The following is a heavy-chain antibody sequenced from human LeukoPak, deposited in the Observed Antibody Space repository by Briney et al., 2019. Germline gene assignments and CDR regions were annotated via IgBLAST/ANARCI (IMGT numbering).Heavy chain of an antibody. D-gene: IGHD2-21*02. V-gene: IGHV3-15*01. CDR3: TTVSEYCGGDCYSRFDY. J-gene: IGHJ4*02. Sequence: PGGSLRLSCAASGSTFSNAWMSWVRQAPGKGLEWVGRIKSKTDGGTTDYAAPVKGRFTISRDDSKNTLYLQMNSLKTEDTAVYYCTTVSEYCGGDCYSRFDYWGQGTLVTVSS. CDR1: GSTFSNAW. CDR2: IKSKTDGGTT.